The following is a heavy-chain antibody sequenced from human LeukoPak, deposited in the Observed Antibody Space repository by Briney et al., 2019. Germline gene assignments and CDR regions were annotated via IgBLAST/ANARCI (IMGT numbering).Heavy chain of an antibody. CDR1: GFAFSNYW. CDR2: IKQDGSEK. CDR3: ARARRYLGYCSGGSCYGYFDY. J-gene: IGHJ4*02. Sequence: GGSLRLSCAASGFAFSNYWLHWVRQAPGKGLEWVANIKQDGSEKYYVDSVKGRFTISRDNAKNSLYLQMNSLRAEDTAVYYCARARRYLGYCSGGSCYGYFDYWGQGTLVTVSS. V-gene: IGHV3-7*01. D-gene: IGHD2-15*01.